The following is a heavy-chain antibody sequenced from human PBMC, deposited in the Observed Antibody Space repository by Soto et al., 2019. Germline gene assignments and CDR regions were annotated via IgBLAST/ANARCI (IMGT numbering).Heavy chain of an antibody. V-gene: IGHV3-73*01. CDR3: SIRIQPWSGDWFDP. CDR2: IRSKANSYAT. D-gene: IGHD5-18*01. J-gene: IGHJ5*02. CDR1: GFSFSGSA. Sequence: GGSLRLSCAASGFSFSGSAMHWVRQASGKGLEWVGRIRSKANSYATAYAASVKGRFTISRDDSKNTAYLQMNSLKTEFTSVYCCSIRIQPWSGDWFDPWGEATLVTVPP.